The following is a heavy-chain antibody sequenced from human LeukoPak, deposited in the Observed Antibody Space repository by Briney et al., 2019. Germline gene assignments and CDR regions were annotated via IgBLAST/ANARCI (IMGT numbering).Heavy chain of an antibody. V-gene: IGHV3-7*01. CDR2: IHQDGSEK. CDR3: ARDLRGRGYFDY. J-gene: IGHJ4*02. Sequence: GGSLRLSCAASGFSFSSYWMTWVRQAAGKGLEWVANIHQDGSEKYYVDSVKGRFTISRDNAKNSLYLQMNSLRAEDTAVYYCARDLRGRGYFDYWGQGTLVTVSS. CDR1: GFSFSSYW. D-gene: IGHD3-10*01.